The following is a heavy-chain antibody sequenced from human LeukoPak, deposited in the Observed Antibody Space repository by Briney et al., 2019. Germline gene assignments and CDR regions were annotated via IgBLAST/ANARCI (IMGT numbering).Heavy chain of an antibody. D-gene: IGHD3-10*01. CDR1: GFTFSSYA. V-gene: IGHV3-30-3*01. CDR3: ARADSRGY. J-gene: IGHJ4*02. CDR2: ISYDGSNK. Sequence: PGRSLRLSCAASGFTFSSYAMHWVRQAPGKGLEWVAVISYDGSNKYYADSVKGRFTISRDNSKNTLYLQMNSLRAEDTAVYYCARADSRGYWGQGTLVTVSS.